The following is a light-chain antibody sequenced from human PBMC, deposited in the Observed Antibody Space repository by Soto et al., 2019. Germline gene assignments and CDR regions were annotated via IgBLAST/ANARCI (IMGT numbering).Light chain of an antibody. J-gene: IGLJ2*01. CDR2: AVS. CDR3: CSYTSLRTVV. CDR1: SSDVGGYNH. Sequence: QSALTQPASVSGSPGQSITISCTGTSSDVGGYNHVSWYQHSPGKAPKLILLAVSDRPSGVSHRFSGSKSGNTASLTISGLQADDEADYYCCSYTSLRTVVFGGGTQLAAL. V-gene: IGLV2-14*01.